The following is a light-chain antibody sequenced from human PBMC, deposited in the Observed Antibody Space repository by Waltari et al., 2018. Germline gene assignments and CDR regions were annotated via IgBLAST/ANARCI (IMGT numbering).Light chain of an antibody. CDR3: AAWDDSLNGYV. V-gene: IGLV1-44*01. J-gene: IGLJ1*01. Sequence: QSTLTQPSSASGTPGQRVTISCSGRSSNIGSNTVNWYQQLPGTAPKLLIYYTDQRPSGVSDRFSGSKSGTSASLAFSGLQSEDEAHYYCAAWDDSLNGYVFGSGTEVTVL. CDR2: YTD. CDR1: SSNIGSNT.